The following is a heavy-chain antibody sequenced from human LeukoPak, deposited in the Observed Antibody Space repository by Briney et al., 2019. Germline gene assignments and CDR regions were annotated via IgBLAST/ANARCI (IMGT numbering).Heavy chain of an antibody. CDR2: INHSGST. CDR1: GGSFSGYY. Sequence: PSETLSLTCAVYGGSFSGYYWSWIRQPPGKGLEWIGEINHSGSTNYNPSLKSRVTISVDTSKNQFSLKLSSVTAADTAVYYCARGRVLGRYYYYYYMDVWGKGTTVTVSS. CDR3: ARGRVLGRYYYYYYMDV. D-gene: IGHD3-10*01. J-gene: IGHJ6*03. V-gene: IGHV4-34*01.